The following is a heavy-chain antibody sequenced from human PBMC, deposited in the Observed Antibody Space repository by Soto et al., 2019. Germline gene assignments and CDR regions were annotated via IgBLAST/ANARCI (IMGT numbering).Heavy chain of an antibody. CDR2: INHSGST. J-gene: IGHJ5*02. D-gene: IGHD2-2*01. CDR1: GGSFSGYY. Sequence: PSETLSLTCAVYGGSFSGYYWNWIRQPPGKGLEWIGEINHSGSTNYNPSLKSRVTISLDTSKNQFSLKLTSVTAADTAMYYCARSEIVAVGAASTLYNWFDPWGQGTLVTVSS. V-gene: IGHV4-34*01. CDR3: ARSEIVAVGAASTLYNWFDP.